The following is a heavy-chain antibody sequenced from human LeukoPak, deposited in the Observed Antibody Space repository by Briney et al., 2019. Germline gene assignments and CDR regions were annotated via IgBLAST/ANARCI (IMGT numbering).Heavy chain of an antibody. CDR3: TRYSGYGGD. D-gene: IGHD5-12*01. V-gene: IGHV3-49*03. CDR2: IRNKAYGGTT. Sequence: GGSLRLSCTASGFKFGDYAMSWFRQAPWKGLEWVGVIRNKAYGGTTEYAASVKGRFTISRDDYKSIAYLQMNSLKTEDTAVYYCTRYSGYGGDWGQGTLVTVSS. CDR1: GFKFGDYA. J-gene: IGHJ4*02.